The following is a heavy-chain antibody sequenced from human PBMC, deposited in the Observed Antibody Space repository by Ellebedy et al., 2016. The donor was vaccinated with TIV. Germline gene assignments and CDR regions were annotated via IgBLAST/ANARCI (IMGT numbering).Heavy chain of an antibody. CDR1: GFTFDDYA. CDR2: ITWNSRTI. D-gene: IGHD6-25*01. CDR3: AKVGHTSGDLDP. V-gene: IGHV3-9*01. Sequence: SLKISCAASGFTFDDYAMHWVRQAPGRGLEWVSGITWNSRTITYADSVRGRFTISRDNAKNSGYLQMNNLRSDDSALYYCAKVGHTSGDLDPWGQGALVAVSS. J-gene: IGHJ5*02.